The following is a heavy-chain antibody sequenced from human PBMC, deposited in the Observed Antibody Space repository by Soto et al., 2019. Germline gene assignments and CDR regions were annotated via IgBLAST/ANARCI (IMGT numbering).Heavy chain of an antibody. V-gene: IGHV3-30*18. CDR3: AKGGSAMVTHYYYGMDV. J-gene: IGHJ6*02. Sequence: GGSLRLSCAASGFTFSSYGMHWVRQAPGKGLEWVAVISYDGSNKYYADSVKGRFTISRDNSKNTLYLQMNSLRAEDTAVYYCAKGGSAMVTHYYYGMDVWGQGTTVTVSS. D-gene: IGHD5-18*01. CDR1: GFTFSSYG. CDR2: ISYDGSNK.